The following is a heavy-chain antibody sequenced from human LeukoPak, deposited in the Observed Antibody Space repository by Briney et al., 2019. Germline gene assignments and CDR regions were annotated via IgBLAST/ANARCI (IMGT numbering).Heavy chain of an antibody. D-gene: IGHD6-6*01. CDR2: ISSNSSYI. J-gene: IGHJ6*03. CDR1: GFTFSSYS. V-gene: IGHV3-21*01. Sequence: GGSLRLSCAASGFTFSSYSMNWVRQAPGKGLEWVSSISSNSSYIYYADSVKGRFTISRDNAKNSLYLQMNSLRAEDTAVYYCARGVGIAAPTYYMDVWGKGTTVTVSS. CDR3: ARGVGIAAPTYYMDV.